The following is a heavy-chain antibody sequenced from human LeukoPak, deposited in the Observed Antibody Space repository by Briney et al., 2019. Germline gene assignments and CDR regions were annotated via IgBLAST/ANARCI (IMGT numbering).Heavy chain of an antibody. CDR1: GGSTNRYY. CDR3: ARVKASSTSWTFDQ. J-gene: IGHJ4*02. CDR2: IYSSGST. Sequence: SETLSLTCSVSGGSTNRYYRSWIRQSGGKGLEWIGRIYSSGSTVYNPSLNSRLTMSIDTSKNQFSLTLKSVTATDTAVYYCARVKASSTSWTFDQWGQGALVTVSS. D-gene: IGHD2-2*01. V-gene: IGHV4-4*07.